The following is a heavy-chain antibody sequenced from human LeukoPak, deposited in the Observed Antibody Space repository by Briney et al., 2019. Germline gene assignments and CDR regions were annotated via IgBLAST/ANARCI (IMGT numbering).Heavy chain of an antibody. J-gene: IGHJ4*02. D-gene: IGHD6-19*01. V-gene: IGHV4-4*02. Sequence: SGTLSLTCAVSGGSISSSNWWSWVRQPPGKGLEWIGEIYHSGSTNYNPSLKSRVTISVDKSKNQFSLKLSSVTAADTAVYYCARATRNSSGWYVSYYFDYWGQGTLVTVSS. CDR3: ARATRNSSGWYVSYYFDY. CDR1: GGSISSSNW. CDR2: IYHSGST.